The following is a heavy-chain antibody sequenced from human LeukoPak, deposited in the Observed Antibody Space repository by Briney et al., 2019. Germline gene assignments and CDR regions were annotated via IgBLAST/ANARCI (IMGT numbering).Heavy chain of an antibody. D-gene: IGHD6-19*01. J-gene: IGHJ4*02. V-gene: IGHV4-38-2*02. CDR2: IYHSGNT. CDR1: GYSISSGHY. Sequence: PSETLSLTCTVSGYSISSGHYWGWVRQPPGKGLEWIGSIYHSGNTYCNPSLKSRVTISVDTSKNQFSLNLSSVTAADTAVYYCARHGYIAVAGTVDYWGQRTLITVS. CDR3: ARHGYIAVAGTVDY.